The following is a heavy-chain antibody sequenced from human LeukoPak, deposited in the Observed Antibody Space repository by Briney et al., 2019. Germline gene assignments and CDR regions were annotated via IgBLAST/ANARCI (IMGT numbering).Heavy chain of an antibody. CDR1: GITVSNYG. Sequence: GGSLRLSCAVSGITVSNYGMIWVRQAPGKGLEWVAGISDSGGRTNYADSVKGRFTISRDNRKNTLYLQMNSLRAEDTAVYFCAKRGVVIRVILVGFHKEAYYFDSWGQGALVTVSS. V-gene: IGHV3-23*01. D-gene: IGHD2-21*01. J-gene: IGHJ4*02. CDR2: ISDSGGRT. CDR3: AKRGVVIRVILVGFHKEAYYFDS.